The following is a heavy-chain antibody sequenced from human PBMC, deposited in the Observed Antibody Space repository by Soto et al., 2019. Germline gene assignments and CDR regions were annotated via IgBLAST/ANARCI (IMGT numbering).Heavy chain of an antibody. D-gene: IGHD3-10*01. V-gene: IGHV3-13*01. CDR1: GFTFRTYD. J-gene: IGHJ6*02. CDR3: ARERYYGLGSYSYYYGMDV. CDR2: IDTAGHT. Sequence: GGSLRLSCVASGFTFRTYDMHWVRQPTGKGLEWISTIDTAGHTYYLGSVKGRFTVSRENAENSLYPQMNSLGAGDTAVYYCARERYYGLGSYSYYYGMDVWGQGTTVTVS.